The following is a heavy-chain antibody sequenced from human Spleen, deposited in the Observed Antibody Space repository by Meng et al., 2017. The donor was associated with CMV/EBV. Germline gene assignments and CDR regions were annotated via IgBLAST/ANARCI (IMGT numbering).Heavy chain of an antibody. CDR2: INNSGST. CDR3: ARDPPTTHAFDI. V-gene: IGHV4-34*01. CDR1: GGSFSGYY. J-gene: IGHJ3*02. Sequence: SETLSLTCAVYGGSFSGYYLSWIRQSPGKGLEWIGEINNSGSTNYIPSLRSRVTISLDTSNKQVSLRLTSVTAADTAGYYCARDPPTTHAFDIWGQGTMVTVSS. D-gene: IGHD5-12*01.